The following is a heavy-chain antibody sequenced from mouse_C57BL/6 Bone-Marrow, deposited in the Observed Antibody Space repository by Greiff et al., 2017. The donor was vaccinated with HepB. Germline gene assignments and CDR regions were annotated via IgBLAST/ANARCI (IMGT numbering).Heavy chain of an antibody. CDR3: ARSQEGY. Sequence: VQLQQPGAELVRPGTSVKLSCKASGYTFTSYWMHWVKQRPGQGLEWIGVIDPSDSYTNYNQKFKGKATLTVDTSSSTAYMQLSSLTSEDSAVYYCARSQEGYWGQGTTLTVST. CDR2: IDPSDSYT. CDR1: GYTFTSYW. J-gene: IGHJ2*01. V-gene: IGHV1-59*01.